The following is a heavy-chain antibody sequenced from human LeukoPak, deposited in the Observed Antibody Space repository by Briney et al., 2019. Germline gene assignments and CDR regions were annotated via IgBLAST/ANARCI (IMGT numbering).Heavy chain of an antibody. CDR1: GFTFSSYG. D-gene: IGHD6-6*01. CDR2: IQYDGSNK. J-gene: IGHJ4*02. CDR3: AKDKSSSSSSGLKYYFDY. Sequence: GGSLRLSCAASGFTFSSYGIHWVRQAPGKGLEWVAFIQYDGSNKYYADSVKGRFTISRDNSKNTLYLQMNSLRAEDTAVYYCAKDKSSSSSSGLKYYFDYWGQGTLVIVSS. V-gene: IGHV3-30*02.